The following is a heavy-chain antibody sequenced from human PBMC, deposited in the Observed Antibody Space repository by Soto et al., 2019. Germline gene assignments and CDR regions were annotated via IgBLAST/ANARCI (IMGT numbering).Heavy chain of an antibody. CDR1: GFSFSSQA. CDR2: ISNDGNRQ. V-gene: IGHV3-30-3*01. CDR3: ARDIYSYGSVGTPDI. J-gene: IGHJ3*02. Sequence: QEQLMESGGGVVQPGRSLRLSCVASGFSFSSQAMHWVRQAPGKGLEWVAAISNDGNRQLYADSVKDRFTISRDNSRNTLDQQMNNLRTEDTGVYFCARDIYSYGSVGTPDIWGQGTMVTVSS. D-gene: IGHD5-18*01.